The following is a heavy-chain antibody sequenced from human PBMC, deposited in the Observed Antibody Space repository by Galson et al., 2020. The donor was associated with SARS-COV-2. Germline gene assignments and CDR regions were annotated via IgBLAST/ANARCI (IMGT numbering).Heavy chain of an antibody. Sequence: ASVKVSCKASGYTFTGYYMHWVRQAPGQGLEWMGWINPNSGGTNYAQKFQGRVTMTRDTSISTAYMELSRLRSDDTAVYYCARAFSSSWYNWFDPWGQGTLVTVSS. CDR2: INPNSGGT. J-gene: IGHJ5*02. CDR3: ARAFSSSWYNWFDP. D-gene: IGHD6-13*01. V-gene: IGHV1-2*02. CDR1: GYTFTGYY.